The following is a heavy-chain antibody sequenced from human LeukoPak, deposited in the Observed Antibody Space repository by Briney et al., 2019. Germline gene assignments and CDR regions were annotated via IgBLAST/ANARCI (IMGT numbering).Heavy chain of an antibody. CDR1: ALTLSRYA. Sequence: GGCLRLSSAPSALTLSRYAMNWVRHAPGEGMGWVSNIRSTGSETYYGDSVKGRSRTSRDNARNSLVLQMNSLRDHDTAVYYCGGDDAFAFDIWGQGTTVTVSS. J-gene: IGHJ3*02. CDR2: IRSTGSET. V-gene: IGHV3-48*02. D-gene: IGHD2-2*01. CDR3: GGDDAFAFDI.